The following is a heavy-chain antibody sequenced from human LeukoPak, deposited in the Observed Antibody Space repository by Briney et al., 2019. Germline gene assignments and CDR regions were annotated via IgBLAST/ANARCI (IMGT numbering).Heavy chain of an antibody. J-gene: IGHJ6*03. Sequence: SETLSLTCTVSGGSISSYYWSWIRQPPGKGPKWIGNIYYSGYTTYSPSLRSRVTISVDTSKNQFSLKLSSVTAADTAVYYCARETSQKGAHYMDVWGKGTTITISS. D-gene: IGHD3-16*01. CDR1: GGSISSYY. CDR3: ARETSQKGAHYMDV. V-gene: IGHV4-59*01. CDR2: IYYSGYT.